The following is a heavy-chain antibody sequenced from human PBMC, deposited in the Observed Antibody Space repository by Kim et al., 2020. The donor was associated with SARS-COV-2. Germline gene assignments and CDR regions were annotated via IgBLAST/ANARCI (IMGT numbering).Heavy chain of an antibody. D-gene: IGHD3-3*01. Sequence: ASVKVSCKASGYDFTSYAIHWVRQAPGQSLEWMGWINVDNGNTKYALKFQGRVLITRDTSARIAYMELSSLTSEDTAVYYCAREGSGFDFWSGTPDYWGQGTLVTVSS. J-gene: IGHJ4*02. V-gene: IGHV1-3*01. CDR3: AREGSGFDFWSGTPDY. CDR1: GYDFTSYA. CDR2: INVDNGNT.